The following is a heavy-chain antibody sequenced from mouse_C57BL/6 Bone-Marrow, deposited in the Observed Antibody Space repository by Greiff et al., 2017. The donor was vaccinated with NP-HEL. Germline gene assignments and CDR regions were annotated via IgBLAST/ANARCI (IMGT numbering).Heavy chain of an antibody. CDR1: GYAFSSSW. V-gene: IGHV1-82*01. D-gene: IGHD4-1*01. Sequence: VQLVESGPELVKPGASVKISCKASGYAFSSSWMNWVKQRPGKGLEWIGRIYPGDGDTNYNGKFKGKATLTADKSSSTAYMQLSSLTSEDSAVYFCARWEPGGRDYWGQGTSVTVSS. CDR2: IYPGDGDT. J-gene: IGHJ4*01. CDR3: ARWEPGGRDY.